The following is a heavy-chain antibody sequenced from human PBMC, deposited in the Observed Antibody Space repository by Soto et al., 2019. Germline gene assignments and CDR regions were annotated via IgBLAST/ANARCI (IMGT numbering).Heavy chain of an antibody. V-gene: IGHV3-21*01. J-gene: IGHJ4*01. CDR3: AREGVTNYTDYYFDL. D-gene: IGHD4-4*01. CDR2: ISGSGIDI. Sequence: PGVSLRLSGTASGFNIYSHNLNWVRPAHRRGLEWVSSISGSGIDIHFTDSVKGRFTISRDNAKTSLYLQMDSLRPEDTAIYYCAREGVTNYTDYYFDLWGHGALVTVSA. CDR1: GFNIYSHN.